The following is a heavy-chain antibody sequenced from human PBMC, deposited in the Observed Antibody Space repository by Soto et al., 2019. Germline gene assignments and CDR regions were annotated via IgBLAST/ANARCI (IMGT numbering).Heavy chain of an antibody. CDR2: LYYTGST. J-gene: IGHJ4*02. D-gene: IGHD2-8*02. CDR1: GDSISSVAHY. Sequence: PSETLSLTCSVSGDSISSVAHYWAWVRQPPGKGLEWIGSLYYTGSTYYNPSLKSRAAISIDTSKNQFSLNLMSTTAADTAVYYCARDKITGLFDYWGQGTLVTVSS. V-gene: IGHV4-39*02. CDR3: ARDKITGLFDY.